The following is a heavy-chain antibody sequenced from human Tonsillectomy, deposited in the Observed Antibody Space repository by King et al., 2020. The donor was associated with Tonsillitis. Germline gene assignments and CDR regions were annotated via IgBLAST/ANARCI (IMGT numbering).Heavy chain of an antibody. J-gene: IGHJ6*02. CDR2: IRYDVSKK. D-gene: IGHD2-2*01. Sequence: HVQLVESGGGVVQPGGSLRLSCAASGFTFRSYGMHWVRQAPGKGLEWVAYIRYDVSKKYYADSVKGRFTISRDNSKKTLDLQMHSLRREDTAVYFCVKDGYCKSNGCLRDDDYYGLDVWGQGTTVTVSS. V-gene: IGHV3-30*02. CDR1: GFTFRSYG. CDR3: VKDGYCKSNGCLRDDDYYGLDV.